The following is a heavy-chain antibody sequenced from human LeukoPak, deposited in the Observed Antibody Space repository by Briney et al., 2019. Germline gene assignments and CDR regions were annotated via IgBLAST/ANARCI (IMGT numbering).Heavy chain of an antibody. Sequence: GGSLRLSCAASGFTFSSYSMNWVRQAPGKGLEWVSSISSSSSYIYYADSVKGRFTIPRDNAKNSLYLQMNSLRAEDTAVYYCARDQKFQALDYWGQGTLVTVSS. CDR2: ISSSSSYI. CDR1: GFTFSSYS. V-gene: IGHV3-21*01. CDR3: ARDQKFQALDY. J-gene: IGHJ4*02.